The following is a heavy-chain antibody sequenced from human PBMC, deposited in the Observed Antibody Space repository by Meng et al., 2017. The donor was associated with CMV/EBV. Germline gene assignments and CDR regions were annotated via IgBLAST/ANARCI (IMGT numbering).Heavy chain of an antibody. CDR1: GFTFSSYW. J-gene: IGHJ3*02. D-gene: IGHD2-2*01. Sequence: GGSPRLSCAASGFTFSSYWMSWVRQAPGKGLEWVANIKQDGSEKYYVDSVKGRFTISRDNAKNSLYLQMNSLRAEDTAVYYCARNLIYCSSTSCYEGGAFDIWGQGTMVTVSS. CDR3: ARNLIYCSSTSCYEGGAFDI. V-gene: IGHV3-7*01. CDR2: IKQDGSEK.